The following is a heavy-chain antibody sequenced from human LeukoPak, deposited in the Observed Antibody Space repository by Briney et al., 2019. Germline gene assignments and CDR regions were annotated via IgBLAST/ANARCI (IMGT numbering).Heavy chain of an antibody. Sequence: SETLSLTCAVYGGSFSGYYWSWIRQPPGKGLEWIGEINHSGSTNYNPSLRSRVTISVDTSKNQFSLKLSSVTAADTAVYYCARETSQKGAHYMDVWGKGTTITISS. CDR3: ARETSQKGAHYMDV. CDR1: GGSFSGYY. CDR2: INHSGST. D-gene: IGHD3-16*01. V-gene: IGHV4-34*01. J-gene: IGHJ6*03.